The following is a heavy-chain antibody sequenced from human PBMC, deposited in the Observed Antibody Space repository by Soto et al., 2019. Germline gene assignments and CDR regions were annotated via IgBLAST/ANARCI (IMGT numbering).Heavy chain of an antibody. CDR1: GDSVSSNSAA. J-gene: IGHJ4*02. V-gene: IGHV6-1*01. D-gene: IGHD3-22*01. Sequence: LSQTLSLTCAISGDSVSSNSAAWNWIRQSPSRGLEWLGRTYYRSKWYNDYAVSVKSRITINPDTSKNQFSLQLNSVTPEDTAVYYCARVPRGDSSGRGDYYFDYWGQGTLVTVSS. CDR2: TYYRSKWYN. CDR3: ARVPRGDSSGRGDYYFDY.